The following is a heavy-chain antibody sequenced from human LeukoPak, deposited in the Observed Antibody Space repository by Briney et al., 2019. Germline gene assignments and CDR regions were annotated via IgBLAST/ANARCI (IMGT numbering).Heavy chain of an antibody. V-gene: IGHV3-9*01. Sequence: PGGSLRLSCAASGFTFDDYAMHWVRQAPGKGLEWVSGISWNSGSIGYADSVKGRFTISRDNAKNSLYLQMNSLRAEDTALYYCAKEQMAGAFDYWGQGTLVTVSS. CDR2: ISWNSGSI. CDR3: AKEQMAGAFDY. CDR1: GFTFDDYA. D-gene: IGHD6-19*01. J-gene: IGHJ4*02.